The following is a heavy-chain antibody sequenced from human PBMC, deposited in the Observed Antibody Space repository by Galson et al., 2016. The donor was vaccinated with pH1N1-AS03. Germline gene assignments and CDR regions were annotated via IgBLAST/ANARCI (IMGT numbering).Heavy chain of an antibody. D-gene: IGHD6-13*01. Sequence: SLRLSCAASGFTFNSYAMYWVRQAPGKGLEYVSAISGNGVSTYYANSVKGRFTISRDNSKNTLYLQMGSLRAEDMAVYYCARGPVSYSNYWFPPPDYWGQGTLVTFSS. CDR1: GFTFNSYA. CDR3: ARGPVSYSNYWFPPPDY. CDR2: ISGNGVST. V-gene: IGHV3-64*01. J-gene: IGHJ4*02.